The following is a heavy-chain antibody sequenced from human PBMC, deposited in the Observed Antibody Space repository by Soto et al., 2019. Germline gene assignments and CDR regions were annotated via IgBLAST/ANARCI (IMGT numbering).Heavy chain of an antibody. CDR3: ARANVGTSGYIEYLRPPPVPWFDY. D-gene: IGHD3-9*01. CDR1: GGSISSGGYY. J-gene: IGHJ4*02. V-gene: IGHV4-31*03. Sequence: SETLSLTCTVSGGSISSGGYYWSWIRQHPGKGLEWIGYIYYSGSTYYNPSLKSRVTISVDTSKNQFSLKLSSVTAADTAVYYCARANVGTSGYIEYLRPPPVPWFDYWGQGTLVTVSS. CDR2: IYYSGST.